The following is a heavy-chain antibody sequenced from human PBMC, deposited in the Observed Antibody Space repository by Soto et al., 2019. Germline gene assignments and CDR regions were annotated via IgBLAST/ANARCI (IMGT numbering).Heavy chain of an antibody. CDR3: ARVMPLGNEEQLDYYYYMDV. J-gene: IGHJ6*03. CDR1: GFTFRNYA. V-gene: IGHV3-64*02. CDR2: ISNSGTRT. Sequence: GGSLRLSCAASGFTFRNYAMHWVRQAPGKGLEYVSAISNSGTRTYYADSVKGRFTISRDNSKNTLYLQMGRLRDEDKAMYYCARVMPLGNEEQLDYYYYMDVWGKGTTVTVSS. D-gene: IGHD6-6*01.